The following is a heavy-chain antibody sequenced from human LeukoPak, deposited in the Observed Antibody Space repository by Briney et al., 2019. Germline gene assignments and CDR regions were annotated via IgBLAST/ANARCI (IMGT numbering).Heavy chain of an antibody. J-gene: IGHJ6*02. D-gene: IGHD5-18*01. Sequence: SVKVSCKASGGTFSSYAISWVRQAPGQGLEWMGRIIPILGIANYAQKFQGRVTITADKSTSTAYMELSSLRSEDTAVYYCASPKYSYGLGFYYYYGMDVWGPGTTVTVSS. CDR3: ASPKYSYGLGFYYYYGMDV. CDR1: GGTFSSYA. CDR2: IIPILGIA. V-gene: IGHV1-69*04.